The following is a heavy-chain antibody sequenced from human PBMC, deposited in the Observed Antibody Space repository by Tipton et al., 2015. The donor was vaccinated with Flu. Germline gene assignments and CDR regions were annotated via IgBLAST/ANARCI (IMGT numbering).Heavy chain of an antibody. D-gene: IGHD3-22*01. J-gene: IGHJ6*02. CDR1: GGSFSGYY. V-gene: IGHV4-34*01. CDR2: INHSGST. CDR3: ARGPPMILYYYYYYGMDV. Sequence: TLSLTYAVYGGSFSGYYWSWIRQPPGKGLEWIGEINHSGSTNYNPSLKSRVTISVDTSKNQFSLKLSSVTAADTAVYYCARGPPMILYYYYYYGMDVWGQGTTVTVSS.